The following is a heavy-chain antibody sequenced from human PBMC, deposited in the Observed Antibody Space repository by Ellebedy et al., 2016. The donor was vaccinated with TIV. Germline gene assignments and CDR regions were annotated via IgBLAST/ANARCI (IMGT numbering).Heavy chain of an antibody. Sequence: PGGSLRLSCAASGFSFRSYWMTWVRQAPGKGLEWVANIYQDGSEKFYVDSVKGRFTISRDNAKSSLYLQMNSLKAEDTAVYFCARRGSYGDYAVQVNSWLDSWGQGTLVTVSP. D-gene: IGHD3-16*01. CDR2: IYQDGSEK. CDR1: GFSFRSYW. CDR3: ARRGSYGDYAVQVNSWLDS. J-gene: IGHJ5*01. V-gene: IGHV3-7*01.